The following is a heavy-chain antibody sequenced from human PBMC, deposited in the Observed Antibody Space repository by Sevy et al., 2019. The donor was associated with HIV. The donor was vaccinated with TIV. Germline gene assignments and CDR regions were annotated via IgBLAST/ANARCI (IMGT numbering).Heavy chain of an antibody. D-gene: IGHD3-3*01. CDR3: AKVGSDFWSGYDMGGGFDY. CDR1: GFTFSSYA. Sequence: GGSLRLSCAASGFTFSSYAMSWVRQAPGKGLEWVSAISGSGGSTYYADSVKGRFTISRDNSKNTLYLQMNSLRAEDTADYYCAKVGSDFWSGYDMGGGFDYWGQGTLVTVSS. J-gene: IGHJ4*02. V-gene: IGHV3-23*01. CDR2: ISGSGGST.